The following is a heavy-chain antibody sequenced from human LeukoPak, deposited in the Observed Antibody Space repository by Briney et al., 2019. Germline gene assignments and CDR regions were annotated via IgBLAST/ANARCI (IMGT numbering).Heavy chain of an antibody. J-gene: IGHJ4*02. CDR1: GFTFSSYD. V-gene: IGHV3-23*01. Sequence: GGSLRLSCAASGFTFSSYDMSWVRQAPGRGLEWVSAIGGGGTPYYADSVKSRFTISRDNSKNTLYLQMNSLRAEDTAVYYCAKDDHGGSGWRDYFDQWGQGTLVTVSS. CDR3: AKDDHGGSGWRDYFDQ. CDR2: IGGGGTP. D-gene: IGHD6-19*01.